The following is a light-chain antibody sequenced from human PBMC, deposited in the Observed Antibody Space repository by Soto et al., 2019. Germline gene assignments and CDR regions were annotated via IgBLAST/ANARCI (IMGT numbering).Light chain of an antibody. Sequence: EIVMTQSPATLSVSPGERATLSCRASQSLSSNFAWYQQKPGQAPRLVIYDTSTRATGVPARFSGSGSGTEFTLTISSLQSEDFGVYYCQQYNDWFSITFGQGTRLEIK. CDR2: DTS. CDR1: QSLSSN. V-gene: IGKV3-15*01. CDR3: QQYNDWFSIT. J-gene: IGKJ5*01.